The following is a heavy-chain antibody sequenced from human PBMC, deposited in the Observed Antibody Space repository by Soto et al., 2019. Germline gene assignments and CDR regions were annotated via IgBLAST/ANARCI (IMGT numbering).Heavy chain of an antibody. CDR2: IIPIFGTA. CDR3: AREIFGSQTPDY. CDR1: GGTFSSYA. V-gene: IGHV1-69*01. J-gene: IGHJ4*02. Sequence: QVQLVQSGAEVKKPGSSVKVSCKASGGTFSSYAISWVRQAPGQGLEWMGGIIPIFGTANYAQKFQGRVTINADESTSTSYVELSSLRSEDTAVYSCAREIFGSQTPDYWGQGTLVTVSS. D-gene: IGHD3-3*01.